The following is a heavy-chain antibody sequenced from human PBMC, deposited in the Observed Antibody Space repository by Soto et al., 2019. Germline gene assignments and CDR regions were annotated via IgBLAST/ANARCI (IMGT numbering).Heavy chain of an antibody. CDR3: ARTAAAGKYYYGVDV. CDR1: SYTFTTYG. J-gene: IGHJ6*02. D-gene: IGHD6-13*01. V-gene: IGHV1-18*01. CDR2: INTHNGNT. Sequence: ASVKVSCKASSYTFTTYGISWVRQAPGQGLEWLGWINTHNGNTNYAQNLQGQVTISADKSFSTAYLQWSSLKASDTAMYYCARTAAAGKYYYGVDVWGQGTTVTVSS.